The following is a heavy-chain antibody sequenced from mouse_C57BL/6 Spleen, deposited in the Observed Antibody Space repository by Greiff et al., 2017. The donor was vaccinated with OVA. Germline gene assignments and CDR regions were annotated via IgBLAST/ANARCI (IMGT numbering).Heavy chain of an antibody. V-gene: IGHV5-17*01. CDR1: GFTFSDYG. D-gene: IGHD4-1*01. CDR3: ARLGRDY. Sequence: EVKLMESGGGLVKPGGSLKLSCAASGFTFSDYGMHWVRQAPEKGLEWVAYISSGSSTIYYADTVKGRFTISRDNAKNTPFLQMTSLRSEDTAMYYCARLGRDYWGQGTTLTVSS. CDR2: ISSGSSTI. J-gene: IGHJ2*01.